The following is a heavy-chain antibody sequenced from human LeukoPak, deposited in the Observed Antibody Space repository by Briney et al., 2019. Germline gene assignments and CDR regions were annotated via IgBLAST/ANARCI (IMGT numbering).Heavy chain of an antibody. CDR3: ASYGSGSYSGFDY. V-gene: IGHV4-34*01. CDR1: GGSFSGYY. D-gene: IGHD3-10*01. J-gene: IGHJ4*02. Sequence: SSETPSLTCAVYGGSFSGYYWSWIRQPPGKGLEWIGEINHSGSTSYNPSLKSRVTISVDTSKNQFSLKLSSVTAADTALYYCASYGSGSYSGFDYWGQGTLVTVSS. CDR2: INHSGST.